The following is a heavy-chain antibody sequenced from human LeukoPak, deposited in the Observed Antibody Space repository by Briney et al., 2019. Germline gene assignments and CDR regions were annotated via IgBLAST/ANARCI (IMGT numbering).Heavy chain of an antibody. D-gene: IGHD2-8*01. J-gene: IGHJ5*02. CDR1: GHTFTNTW. CDR2: IYPDDSDT. CDR3: ARSAGHCTDGVCYPYNWFDP. Sequence: GESLKISCKGSGHTFTNTWIAWVRQKPGKGLEWMGLIYPDDSDTRYNPSFQGQVTISADKSISTAYLQWSSLKASDTALYYCARSAGHCTDGVCYPYNWFDPWGQGTLVTVSS. V-gene: IGHV5-51*01.